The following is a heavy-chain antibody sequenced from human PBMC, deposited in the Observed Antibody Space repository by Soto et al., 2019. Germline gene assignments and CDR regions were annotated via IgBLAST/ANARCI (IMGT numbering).Heavy chain of an antibody. Sequence: QVQLVQSGAEVKKPGASVKVSCKASGYTFTSYDINWVRQATGQGLEWMGWMNPNSGNTGYAQKFQGRVTMTRTTSISTAFMELSSLRSEDTAVYYCASRGYSSSWYYYYYCGRDVWGQGTTVTVSS. D-gene: IGHD6-13*01. CDR2: MNPNSGNT. J-gene: IGHJ6*02. CDR1: GYTFTSYD. V-gene: IGHV1-8*01. CDR3: ASRGYSSSWYYYYYCGRDV.